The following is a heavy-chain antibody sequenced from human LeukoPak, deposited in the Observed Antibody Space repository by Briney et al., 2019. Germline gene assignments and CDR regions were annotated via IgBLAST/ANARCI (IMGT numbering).Heavy chain of an antibody. J-gene: IGHJ3*01. Sequence: ASVKVSCKASGYTFTYHFVHWVRQAPGQGLQWMGWVNSYSGGTSYGPSFRGRVTMTREKSISTVYMELSGLTSDDTAVYFCARARKLADDAFDAWGQGSMVTVSS. CDR1: GYTFTYHF. V-gene: IGHV1-2*02. CDR3: ARARKLADDAFDA. CDR2: VNSYSGGT.